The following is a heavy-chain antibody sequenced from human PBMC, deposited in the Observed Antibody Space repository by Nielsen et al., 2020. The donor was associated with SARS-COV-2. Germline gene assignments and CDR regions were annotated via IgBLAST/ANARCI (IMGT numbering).Heavy chain of an antibody. Sequence: SETLSLTCTVSGGSISSGSYYRSWIRQPAGKGLEWIGRIYTSGSTNYNPSLKSRVTISVDKSKNQFSLKLSSVTAADTAVYYCARLYVDIVATLGSGYYGMDVWGQGTTVTVSS. V-gene: IGHV4-61*02. CDR2: IYTSGST. CDR3: ARLYVDIVATLGSGYYGMDV. CDR1: GGSISSGSYY. J-gene: IGHJ6*02. D-gene: IGHD5-12*01.